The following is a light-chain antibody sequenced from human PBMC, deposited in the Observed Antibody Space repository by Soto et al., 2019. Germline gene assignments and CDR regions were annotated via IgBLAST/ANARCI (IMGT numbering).Light chain of an antibody. J-gene: IGKJ3*01. V-gene: IGKV1-27*01. CDR2: AAS. CDR3: QKYSSVPV. Sequence: DIQMTQSPTSLSASVGDRVTITCRTSQGIRNYVAWYQQIPGKAPKLLIYAASTLKSGVPSRFSGSGSGTDFTLTLNGLQPEDVATYSCQKYSSVPVFGPGTKVEIK. CDR1: QGIRNY.